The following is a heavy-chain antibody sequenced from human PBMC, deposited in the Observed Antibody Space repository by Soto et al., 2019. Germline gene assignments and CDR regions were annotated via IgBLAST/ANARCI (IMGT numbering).Heavy chain of an antibody. V-gene: IGHV4-34*01. D-gene: IGHD5-12*01. CDR1: GGSFSGYY. Sequence: QVQLQQWGAGLLKPSETLSLTCAVYGGSFSGYYWSWIRQPPGKGLEWIGEINHSGSTNYNPSLKSRVTISVDTSKNQFSLKLSSVPAADTAVYYCARDGYNPVSSYYYYTMDVWGQGTTVTVSS. CDR3: ARDGYNPVSSYYYYTMDV. CDR2: INHSGST. J-gene: IGHJ6*02.